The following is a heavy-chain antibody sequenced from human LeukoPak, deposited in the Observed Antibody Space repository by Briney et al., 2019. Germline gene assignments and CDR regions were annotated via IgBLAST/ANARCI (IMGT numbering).Heavy chain of an antibody. CDR1: GYTFTSYY. Sequence: ASVKVSCKASGYTFTSYYVHWVRQAPGQGLEWMGIINPSGGSTSYAQKFQGRVTMTRDMSTSTVYMELSSLRSEGTAVYYCARAVTVTLRLGIGDYWGQGTLVTVSS. D-gene: IGHD3-16*01. V-gene: IGHV1-46*01. J-gene: IGHJ4*02. CDR2: INPSGGST. CDR3: ARAVTVTLRLGIGDY.